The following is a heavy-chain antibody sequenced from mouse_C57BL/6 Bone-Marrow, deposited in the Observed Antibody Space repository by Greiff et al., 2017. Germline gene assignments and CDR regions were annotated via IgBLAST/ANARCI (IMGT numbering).Heavy chain of an antibody. Sequence: QVQLQQSGPELVKPGASVKLSCKASGYSFTSYWMYWVKQRPGQGLEWIGIINPSNGGTNYNEKFKSKATLTVDKSSSTAYMQLSSLTSEDSAVYYCARPTGHSAMDYCGQGTTVTVSS. V-gene: IGHV1-53*01. CDR1: GYSFTSYW. J-gene: IGHJ4*01. CDR3: ARPTGHSAMDY. D-gene: IGHD3-1*01. CDR2: INPSNGGT.